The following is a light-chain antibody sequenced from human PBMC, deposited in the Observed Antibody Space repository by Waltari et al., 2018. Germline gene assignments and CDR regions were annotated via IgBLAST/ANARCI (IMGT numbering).Light chain of an antibody. J-gene: IGLJ2*01. CDR2: DVT. V-gene: IGLV2-14*03. CDR1: SNHVGASNF. Sequence: QSALTQPASVSGSPGQSITISCTGTSNHVGASNFVSWYQQHPGRAPQLMICDVTERPSGISYRFSGSKSANTASLTISGLLPEDEAIYYCSSFTDTHTLLFGGGTTVTVL. CDR3: SSFTDTHTLL.